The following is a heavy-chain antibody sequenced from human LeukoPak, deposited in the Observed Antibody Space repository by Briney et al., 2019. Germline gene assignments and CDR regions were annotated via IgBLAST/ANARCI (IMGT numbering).Heavy chain of an antibody. CDR2: ISGSGGST. D-gene: IGHD3-3*01. CDR1: GFTFSSYA. V-gene: IGHV3-23*01. Sequence: PGGSLRLSCAASGFTFSSYAMSWVRQAPGKGLEWVSAISGSGGSTYYADPVKGRFTISRDNSKNTLYLQMNSLRAEDTAVYYCAKGDDFWSGYYSPDYWGQGTLVTVSS. J-gene: IGHJ4*02. CDR3: AKGDDFWSGYYSPDY.